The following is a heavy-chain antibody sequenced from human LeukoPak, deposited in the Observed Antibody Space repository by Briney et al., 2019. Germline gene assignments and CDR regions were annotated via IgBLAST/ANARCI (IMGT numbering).Heavy chain of an antibody. J-gene: IGHJ4*02. D-gene: IGHD2-15*01. V-gene: IGHV4-34*01. CDR2: INHSGST. CDR1: GGSFSGYY. Sequence: KPSETLSLTCAVYGGSFSGYYWSWIRQPPGKGLEWIGEINHSGSTNYNPSLKSRVTISVDTSKNQFSLKLSSVTAADTAVYYCARAGRYCSGGSCYHFDYWGQGTWVTVSS. CDR3: ARAGRYCSGGSCYHFDY.